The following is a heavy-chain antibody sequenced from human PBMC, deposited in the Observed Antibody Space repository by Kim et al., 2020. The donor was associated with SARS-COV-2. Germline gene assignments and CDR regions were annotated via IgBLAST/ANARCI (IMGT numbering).Heavy chain of an antibody. CDR1: GFTFSSYS. CDR2: ISSSSSYI. V-gene: IGHV3-21*01. CDR3: ARAPELLDGMDV. Sequence: GGSLRLSCAASGFTFSSYSMNWVRQAPGKGLEWVSSISSSSSYIYYADSVKGRFTISRDNAKNSLYLQMNSLRAEDTAVYYCARAPELLDGMDVWGQGTTVTVSS. D-gene: IGHD2-21*02. J-gene: IGHJ6*02.